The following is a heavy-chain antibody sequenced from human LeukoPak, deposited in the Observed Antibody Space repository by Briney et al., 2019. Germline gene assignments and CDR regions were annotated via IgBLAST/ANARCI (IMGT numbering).Heavy chain of an antibody. CDR1: GFTFSSYS. CDR2: ISSSSSYI. CDR3: AKLMTTVTAEWFDP. Sequence: GGSLRLSCAASGFTFSSYSMNWVRQAPGKGLEWVSSISSSSSYIYYADSVKGRFTISRDNAKNSPYLQMNSLRAEDTAVYYCAKLMTTVTAEWFDPWGQGTLVTVSS. V-gene: IGHV3-21*04. J-gene: IGHJ5*02. D-gene: IGHD4-17*01.